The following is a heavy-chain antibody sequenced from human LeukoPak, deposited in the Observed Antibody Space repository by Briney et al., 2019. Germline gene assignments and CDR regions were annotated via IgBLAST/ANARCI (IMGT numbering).Heavy chain of an antibody. Sequence: SETLSLTCAVYGGSFSGYYWGWIRQPPGKGLEWIGSIYYSGSTYYNPSLKSRVTISVDTSKNQFSLKLSSVTAADTAVYYCARGGRHYDILTGYYNAHFDYWGQGTLVTVSS. CDR2: IYYSGST. D-gene: IGHD3-9*01. CDR3: ARGGRHYDILTGYYNAHFDY. CDR1: GGSFSGYY. J-gene: IGHJ4*02. V-gene: IGHV4-34*01.